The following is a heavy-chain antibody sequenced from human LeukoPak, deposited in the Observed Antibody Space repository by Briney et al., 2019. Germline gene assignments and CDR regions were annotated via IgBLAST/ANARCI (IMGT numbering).Heavy chain of an antibody. D-gene: IGHD3-10*01. CDR3: ATDRAPTYYYGSGSYFDY. Sequence: ASVKVSCKASGGTFRSYAVTWVRQAPGQGLEWMGGIIPIFSSPDYAQKFQGRLTISTDDSPDTAYMELSSLRSEDTAVYYCATDRAPTYYYGSGSYFDYWGQGTLVTVSS. V-gene: IGHV1-69*05. CDR2: IIPIFSSP. J-gene: IGHJ4*02. CDR1: GGTFRSYA.